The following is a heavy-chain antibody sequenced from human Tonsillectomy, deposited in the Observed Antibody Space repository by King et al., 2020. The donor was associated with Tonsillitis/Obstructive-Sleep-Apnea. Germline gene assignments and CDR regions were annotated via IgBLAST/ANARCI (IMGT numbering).Heavy chain of an antibody. CDR2: INHSGST. V-gene: IGHV4-34*01. D-gene: IGHD2-15*01. J-gene: IGHJ6*02. CDR1: GGSFSGYY. Sequence: VQLQQWGAGLWKPSETLSLTGAVYGGSFSGYYWSWIRQPPGKGLEWIGEINHSGSTNYNPSLKSRVTISVDTSKNQFSLKLSSVTAADTAVYYCARGDIVVVVAATTRYYYYGLDVWGQGTTVTVSS. CDR3: ARGDIVVVVAATTRYYYYGLDV.